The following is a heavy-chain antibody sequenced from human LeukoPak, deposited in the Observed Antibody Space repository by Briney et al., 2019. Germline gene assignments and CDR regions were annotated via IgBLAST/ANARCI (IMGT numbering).Heavy chain of an antibody. V-gene: IGHV3-21*01. CDR3: ARSPAGRDYFDY. Sequence: GGSLRLSCAASGFTFSSYGMNWVRQAPGKGLEWVSSISSSSSYIYYADSVKGRFTISRDNAKNSLYLQMNSLRAEDTAVYYCARSPAGRDYFDYWGQGTLVTVSS. CDR1: GFTFSSYG. D-gene: IGHD6-19*01. CDR2: ISSSSSYI. J-gene: IGHJ4*02.